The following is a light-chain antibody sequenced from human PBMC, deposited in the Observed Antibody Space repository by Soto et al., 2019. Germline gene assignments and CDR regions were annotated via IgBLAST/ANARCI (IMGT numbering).Light chain of an antibody. V-gene: IGLV3-21*02. CDR2: DDS. CDR3: QVWDSSSDHVV. J-gene: IGLJ2*01. Sequence: SYELTQPPSVSVAPGQTARITCGGTNIGSKSVHWYQQKPGQAPVLVVYDDSDRLSGIPERFSGSNSGNTATLTISRVEAGDEADYYCQVWDSSSDHVVFGGGTQLTVL. CDR1: NIGSKS.